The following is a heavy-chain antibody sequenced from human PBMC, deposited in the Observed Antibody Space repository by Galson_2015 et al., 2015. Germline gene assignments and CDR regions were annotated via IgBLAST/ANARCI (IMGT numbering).Heavy chain of an antibody. CDR1: GFTFSSYA. J-gene: IGHJ4*01. CDR2: IGSSGFGT. CDR3: AKRVGASPYYFDY. D-gene: IGHD1-26*01. Sequence: SLRLSCAASGFTFSSYAMSWVRQAPGKGLEWVSTIGSSGFGTYYAGSVKGRFTISRDNSKNTLYLQISSLRPEDTAVYYCAKRVGASPYYFDYWGHGTLVTVSS. V-gene: IGHV3-23*01.